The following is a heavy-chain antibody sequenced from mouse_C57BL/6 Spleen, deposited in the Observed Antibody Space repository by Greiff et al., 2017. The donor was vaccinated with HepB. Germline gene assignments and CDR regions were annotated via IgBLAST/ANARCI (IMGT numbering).Heavy chain of an antibody. CDR1: GYTFTDYY. V-gene: IGHV1-26*01. CDR2: INPNNGGT. J-gene: IGHJ3*01. Sequence: VQLQQSGPELVKPGASVKISCKASGYTFTDYYMNWVKQSHGKSLEWIGDINPNNGGTSYNQKFKGKATLTVDKSSSTAYMELRSLTSEDSAVYYCARRGVYYDYDASFAYWGQGTLVTVSA. CDR3: ARRGVYYDYDASFAY. D-gene: IGHD2-4*01.